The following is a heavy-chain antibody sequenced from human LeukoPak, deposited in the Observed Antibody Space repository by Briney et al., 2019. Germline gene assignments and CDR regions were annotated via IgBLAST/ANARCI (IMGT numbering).Heavy chain of an antibody. V-gene: IGHV3-21*01. D-gene: IGHD3-9*01. CDR2: ISSSSSYI. CDR3: ARDGYYDILTGYYMNAQFDY. Sequence: LGGSLRLSCAASGFTFSSYSMNWVRQAPGKGLEWVSSISSSSSYIYYADSVKGRFTISRDNAKNSLYLQMNSLRAEDTAVYYCARDGYYDILTGYYMNAQFDYWGQGTLVTVSS. CDR1: GFTFSSYS. J-gene: IGHJ4*02.